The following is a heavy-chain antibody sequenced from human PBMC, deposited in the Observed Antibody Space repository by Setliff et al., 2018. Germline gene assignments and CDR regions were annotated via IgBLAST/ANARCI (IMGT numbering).Heavy chain of an antibody. D-gene: IGHD6-19*01. CDR2: INVERSAL. Sequence: NPGGSLRLSCAASGFTFSDYYMSWVRQAPGKGLEWVSYINVERSALFYADSVKGRFTISRDNAKNSLYLQMNSLRAEDTAVYYCVCEYTSGWYVFDRWGQGTLVTVSS. CDR3: VCEYTSGWYVFDR. J-gene: IGHJ4*02. CDR1: GFTFSDYY. V-gene: IGHV3-11*04.